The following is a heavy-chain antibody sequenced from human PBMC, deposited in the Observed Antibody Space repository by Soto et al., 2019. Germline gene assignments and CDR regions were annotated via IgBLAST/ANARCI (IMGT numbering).Heavy chain of an antibody. CDR2: IYQSGST. CDR3: ARVEVGYYDSSGYYYYYYGMDV. V-gene: IGHV4-30-2*01. CDR1: GGSISSGGYS. J-gene: IGHJ6*02. Sequence: PSETLSLTCAVSGGSISSGGYSWSWIRQPPGKGLEWIRYIYQSGSTYYNPSLKSRVTISVDTSKNQFSLKLSSVTAADTAVYYCARVEVGYYDSSGYYYYYYGMDVWGQGTTVTVSS. D-gene: IGHD3-22*01.